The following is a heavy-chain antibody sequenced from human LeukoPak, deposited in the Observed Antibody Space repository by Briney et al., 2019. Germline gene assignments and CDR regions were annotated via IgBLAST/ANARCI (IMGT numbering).Heavy chain of an antibody. D-gene: IGHD2-2*01. CDR3: ARGLSSSTSQSRQLRFDP. J-gene: IGHJ5*02. CDR2: INHSGST. Sequence: TSETLSLTCAVYGGSFSGYYWSWIRQPPGKGLEWIGEINHSGSTNYNPSLKSRVTISVDTSKNQFSLKLSSVTAADTAVYYCARGLSSSTSQSRQLRFDPWGQGTLVTVSS. CDR1: GGSFSGYY. V-gene: IGHV4-34*01.